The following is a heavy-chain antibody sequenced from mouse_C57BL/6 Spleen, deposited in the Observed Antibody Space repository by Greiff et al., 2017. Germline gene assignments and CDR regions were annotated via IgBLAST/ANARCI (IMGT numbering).Heavy chain of an antibody. J-gene: IGHJ2*01. CDR1: GYSITSGYY. CDR3: AREDGYFDV. Sequence: EVQLQESGPGLVKPSQSLSLTCSVTGYSITSGYYWNWIRQFPGNQLEWMGFISYDGSNNYNPYLKNRISITRDTSKHQLFLKLNSVTTEDTATYYCAREDGYFDVWGKGTTLTVSS. CDR2: ISYDGSN. V-gene: IGHV3-6*01. D-gene: IGHD2-3*01.